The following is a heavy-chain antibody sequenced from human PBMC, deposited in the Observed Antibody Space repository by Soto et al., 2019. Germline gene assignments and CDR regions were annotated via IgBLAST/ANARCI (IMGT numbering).Heavy chain of an antibody. J-gene: IGHJ6*02. CDR2: IYYSGST. Sequence: SDTLSLTCTVSGASISSSSYYWGWIRQPPGKGLEWIGSIYYSGSTYYNPSLKSRVTISVDTSKDQFSLKLSSVTAADTAVYYCTNIIFNYYDSSGYYSRLYGMDVWGQGTTVT. CDR1: GASISSSSYY. CDR3: TNIIFNYYDSSGYYSRLYGMDV. V-gene: IGHV4-39*01. D-gene: IGHD3-22*01.